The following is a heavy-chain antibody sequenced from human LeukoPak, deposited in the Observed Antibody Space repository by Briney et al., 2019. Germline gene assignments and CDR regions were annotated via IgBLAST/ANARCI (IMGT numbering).Heavy chain of an antibody. CDR1: GGSISSGGYY. V-gene: IGHV4-30-2*01. J-gene: IGHJ3*02. Sequence: KPSETLSLTCTVSGGSISSGGYYWSWIRQPPGKGLEWIGYIYHSGSTYYNPSLKSRVTISVDRSKNQFSLKLSSVTAADTAVYYCAREDYGSGGYGVNDAFDIWGQGTMVTVSS. CDR3: AREDYGSGGYGVNDAFDI. D-gene: IGHD3-10*01. CDR2: IYHSGST.